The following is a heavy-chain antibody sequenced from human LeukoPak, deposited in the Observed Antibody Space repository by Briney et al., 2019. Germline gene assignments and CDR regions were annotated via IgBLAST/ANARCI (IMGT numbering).Heavy chain of an antibody. CDR3: AREAVVGFNWFDP. J-gene: IGHJ5*02. V-gene: IGHV3-33*01. CDR1: GFTFSSYG. D-gene: IGHD6-19*01. Sequence: PGRSLRLSCAASGFTFSSYGMHWVRQAPGKGLEWVAVIWYDGSNKYYADSVKGRFTISRDNSKNTLYLQMNSPRAEDTAVYYCAREAVVGFNWFDPWGQGTLVTVSS. CDR2: IWYDGSNK.